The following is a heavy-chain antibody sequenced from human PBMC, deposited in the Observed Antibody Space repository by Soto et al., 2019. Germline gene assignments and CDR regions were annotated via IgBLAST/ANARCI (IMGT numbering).Heavy chain of an antibody. D-gene: IGHD6-19*01. Sequence: QVNLGRSGAEVMEPGASGKVSCKIPGNRLRGYDMHWVGQAPGQRLGWMGGIDTGNGNTKYSPRFQDRVTITRNTSATTAYMELISLRSEDTAVYYCVSAIALACFDYWGQGTLVTVSS. V-gene: IGHV1-3*04. CDR1: GNRLRGYD. CDR3: VSAIALACFDY. J-gene: IGHJ4*02. CDR2: IDTGNGNT.